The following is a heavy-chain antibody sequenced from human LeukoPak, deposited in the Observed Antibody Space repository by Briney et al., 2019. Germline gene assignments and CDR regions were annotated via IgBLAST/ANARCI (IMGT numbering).Heavy chain of an antibody. V-gene: IGHV4-39*07. CDR1: GGSISSSSYY. CDR3: ARASLGPDYYGSGSYPYYFDY. J-gene: IGHJ4*02. CDR2: IYYSGST. D-gene: IGHD3-10*01. Sequence: SETLSLTCTVSGGSISSSSYYWGWIRQPPGKGLEWIGSIYYSGSTYYNPSLKSRVTISVDRSKNQFSLKLSSVTAADTAVYYCARASLGPDYYGSGSYPYYFDYWGQGTLVTVSS.